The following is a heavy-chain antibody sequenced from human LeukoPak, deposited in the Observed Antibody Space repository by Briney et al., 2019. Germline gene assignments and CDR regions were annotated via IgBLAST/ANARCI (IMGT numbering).Heavy chain of an antibody. CDR1: GGSISSGSYY. V-gene: IGHV4-61*02. CDR2: IYTSGST. D-gene: IGHD4-11*01. J-gene: IGHJ4*02. CDR3: AGTTVTGYYFDY. Sequence: SETLSLTCTVSGGSISSGSYYWSWIRQPAGKGLEWIGRIYTSGSTNYNPSLKSRVTISVDTSKNQFSLKLSSVTAADTAVYYCAGTTVTGYYFDYWGQGTLVTVSS.